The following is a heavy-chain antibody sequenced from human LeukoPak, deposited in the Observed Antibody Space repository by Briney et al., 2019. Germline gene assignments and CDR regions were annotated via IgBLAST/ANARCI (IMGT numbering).Heavy chain of an antibody. CDR2: ISSRSNYI. D-gene: IGHD3-10*01. Sequence: GGSLRLSCAASGFTFSRHAMHWVRQAPGKGLEWVSLISSRSNYIYYADSVKGRFTISRDNAKNSVYLQMNSLRAEDTAVYYCARPYGSGSYSAPYYYFGLDVWGKGTTVTVSS. CDR1: GFTFSRHA. V-gene: IGHV3-21*06. J-gene: IGHJ6*04. CDR3: ARPYGSGSYSAPYYYFGLDV.